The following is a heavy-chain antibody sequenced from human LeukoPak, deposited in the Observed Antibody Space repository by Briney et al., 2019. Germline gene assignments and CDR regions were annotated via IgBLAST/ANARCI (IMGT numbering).Heavy chain of an antibody. CDR1: GCTFSSYA. V-gene: IGHV1-69*04. CDR3: ARDPHRLYDFWSGYFDY. D-gene: IGHD3-3*01. Sequence: ASVKVSCKASGCTFSSYAISWVRQAPGQGLEWMGRIIPILGIANYAQKFQGRVTITADKSTSTAYMELSSLRSEDTAVYYCARDPHRLYDFWSGYFDYWGQGTLVTVSS. J-gene: IGHJ4*02. CDR2: IIPILGIA.